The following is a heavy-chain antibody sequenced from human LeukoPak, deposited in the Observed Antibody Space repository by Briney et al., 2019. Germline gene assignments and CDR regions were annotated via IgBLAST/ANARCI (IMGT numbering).Heavy chain of an antibody. V-gene: IGHV4-31*03. D-gene: IGHD3-9*01. Sequence: SETLSLTCTVSGGSISSGGYYWSWIRQHPGKGLEWIGYIYYSGSTYYNPSLKSRVTISVDTSKNQFSLKLSSVTAEDTAVYYCAKWGDYDVLTGYYVSDYWGQGTLVTVSS. CDR2: IYYSGST. J-gene: IGHJ4*02. CDR1: GGSISSGGYY. CDR3: AKWGDYDVLTGYYVSDY.